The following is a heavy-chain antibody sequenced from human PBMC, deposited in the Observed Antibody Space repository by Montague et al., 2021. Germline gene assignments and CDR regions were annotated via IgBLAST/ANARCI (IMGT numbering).Heavy chain of an antibody. CDR2: IYSSGST. CDR1: GDSINTYT. Sequence: SETLSLTCTVSGDSINTYTWNWIRQPPGKGLEWIGYIYSSGSTNYNPSLKSRVTISVDTSRNQFSLEVSSVTAADTAMYYCAREWSGFDFWGHGTMVTVSS. D-gene: IGHD1-26*01. J-gene: IGHJ3*01. V-gene: IGHV4-59*01. CDR3: AREWSGFDF.